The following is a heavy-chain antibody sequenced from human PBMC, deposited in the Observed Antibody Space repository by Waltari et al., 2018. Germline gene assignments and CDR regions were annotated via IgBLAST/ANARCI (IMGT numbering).Heavy chain of an antibody. CDR3: ARDLGTATPLDP. J-gene: IGHJ5*02. CDR1: GFTFSSHW. D-gene: IGHD1-1*01. CDR2: ITTDETNT. V-gene: IGHV3-74*03. Sequence: EVQVVESGGGLVQPGGSLRLSCVASGFTFSSHWMHWVRQVSGKGLEWVSRITTDETNTAYADAVKGRFTVSRDNAKNTVYLQMTSVRAEDTGIYYCARDLGTATPLDPWGQGTVVTVSS.